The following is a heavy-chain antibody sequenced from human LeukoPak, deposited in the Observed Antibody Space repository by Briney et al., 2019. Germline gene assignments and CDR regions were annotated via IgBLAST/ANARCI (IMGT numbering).Heavy chain of an antibody. CDR3: AKVTDSSGYFPSDY. CDR2: IWYDGSNK. J-gene: IGHJ4*02. CDR1: GFTFRSYA. Sequence: GGSLRLSCAASGFTFRSYAMHWVRQAPGKGLEWVAVIWYDGSNKYYADSVKGRSTISRDNSKNTLYLQMNSLRADDTAVYYCAKVTDSSGYFPSDYWGQGTLVTVSS. V-gene: IGHV3-33*06. D-gene: IGHD3-22*01.